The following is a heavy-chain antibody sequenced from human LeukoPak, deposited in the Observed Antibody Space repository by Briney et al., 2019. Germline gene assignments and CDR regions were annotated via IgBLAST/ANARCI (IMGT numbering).Heavy chain of an antibody. Sequence: ASVKVSCKASGYTFTSYYMHWVRQAPGQGLEWMGIINPSGGSTSYAQKFQGRVTMTRDTSTSTVYMELSSLRSEDTAVYYCARASDSNGYYAPQHYFDYWGQGTLVTVSS. CDR2: INPSGGST. CDR1: GYTFTSYY. CDR3: ARASDSNGYYAPQHYFDY. V-gene: IGHV1-46*03. D-gene: IGHD3-22*01. J-gene: IGHJ4*02.